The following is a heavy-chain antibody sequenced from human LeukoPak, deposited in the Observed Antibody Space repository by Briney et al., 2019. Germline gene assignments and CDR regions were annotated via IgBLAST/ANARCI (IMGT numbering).Heavy chain of an antibody. CDR2: INSDGSST. Sequence: PGGSLRLSCAASGFTFSSYWMHWVRQAPGKGLVWVSRINSDGSSTSYADSVKGRFTISRDNAKNTLYLQMNRLRVEDTAVYYCARRSYRGVIGLYYYYYMDVWGKGTPVTVSS. CDR3: ARRSYRGVIGLYYYYYMDV. D-gene: IGHD3-16*02. CDR1: GFTFSSYW. V-gene: IGHV3-74*01. J-gene: IGHJ6*03.